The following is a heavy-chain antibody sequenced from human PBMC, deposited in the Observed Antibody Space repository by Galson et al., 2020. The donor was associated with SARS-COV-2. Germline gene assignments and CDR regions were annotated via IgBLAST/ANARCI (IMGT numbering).Heavy chain of an antibody. Sequence: SETLSLTCTVSGGSISSSSYYWGWIRQPPGKGLEWIGSIYYSGSTYYNPSLKSRVTISVDTSKNQFSLKLSSVTAADTAVYYCARVFPDSSSWRRDGNWFDPWGQGTLVTVSS. CDR1: GGSISSSSYY. CDR3: ARVFPDSSSWRRDGNWFDP. CDR2: IYYSGST. V-gene: IGHV4-39*07. J-gene: IGHJ5*02. D-gene: IGHD6-13*01.